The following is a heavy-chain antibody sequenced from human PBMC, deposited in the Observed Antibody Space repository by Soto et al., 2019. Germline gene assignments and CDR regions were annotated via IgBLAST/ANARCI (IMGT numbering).Heavy chain of an antibody. J-gene: IGHJ4*02. CDR3: AAGGTRWLHSPFDY. CDR2: FDPEDGET. V-gene: IGHV1-24*01. D-gene: IGHD1-1*01. Sequence: QVQLLQSGAEVKKPGASVKVSCKVSGHTLTELSMHWVRQAPGRGLGWMGGFDPEDGETIFAQKFQGRVTMTEDTATDSTYRELTSLRSEDTAVYYCAAGGTRWLHSPFDYWGQGTLVTISS. CDR1: GHTLTELS.